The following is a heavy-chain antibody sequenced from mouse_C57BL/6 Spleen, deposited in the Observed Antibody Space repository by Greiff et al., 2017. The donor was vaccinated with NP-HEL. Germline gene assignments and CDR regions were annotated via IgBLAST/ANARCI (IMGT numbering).Heavy chain of an antibody. Sequence: QVQLKQPGAELVMPGASVKLSCKASGYTFTSYWMHWVKQRPGQGLEWIGEIDPSDSYTNYNQKFKGKSTLTVDKSSSTAYMQLSSLTSEDSAVYYCARTEDMGDYDDYFDYWGQGTTLTVSS. CDR3: ARTEDMGDYDDYFDY. CDR1: GYTFTSYW. J-gene: IGHJ2*01. D-gene: IGHD2-4*01. CDR2: IDPSDSYT. V-gene: IGHV1-69*01.